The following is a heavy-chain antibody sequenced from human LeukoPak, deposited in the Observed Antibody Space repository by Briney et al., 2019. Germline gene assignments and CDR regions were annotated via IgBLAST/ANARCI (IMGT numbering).Heavy chain of an antibody. J-gene: IGHJ4*02. CDR2: INPNSGGT. V-gene: IGHV1-2*02. CDR1: GYTFTGYY. CDR3: ARDAWLVGATNLYYFDH. Sequence: ASVKVSCKASGYTFTGYYMHWVRQAPGQGLEWMGWINPNSGGTKYAQKFQGRVTMTRDPSISTAYMEPSRLRFDDTAVYYCARDAWLVGATNLYYFDHWGQGTPVTVSS. D-gene: IGHD1-26*01.